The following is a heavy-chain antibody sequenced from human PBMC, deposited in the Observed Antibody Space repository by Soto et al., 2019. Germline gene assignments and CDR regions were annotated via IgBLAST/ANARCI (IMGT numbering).Heavy chain of an antibody. CDR1: GFIFDDYA. Sequence: EVQLVESGGGWVQPGRSLRLSCEASGFIFDDYAMHWVRQVPGRGLEWVSGLSWNGGFIGYVDSVKGRFTISRDNAKNSLYLEMYRLRPEDSALYYCVKDIGKECSGVSCRLYSHMDVWGRGTTVTVSS. D-gene: IGHD2-15*01. CDR3: VKDIGKECSGVSCRLYSHMDV. J-gene: IGHJ6*03. CDR2: LSWNGGFI. V-gene: IGHV3-9*01.